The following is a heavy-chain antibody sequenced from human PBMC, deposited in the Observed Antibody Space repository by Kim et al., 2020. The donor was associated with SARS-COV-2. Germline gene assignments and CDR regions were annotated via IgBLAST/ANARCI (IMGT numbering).Heavy chain of an antibody. J-gene: IGHJ4*02. CDR3: TTEPSFDTAMPDFDY. CDR2: IKSKTDGGTT. CDR1: GFTFSNAW. Sequence: GGSLRLSCAASGFTFSNAWMSWVRQAPGKGLEWVGRIKSKTDGGTTDYAAPVKGRFTISRDDSKNTLYLQMNSLKTEDTAVYYCTTEPSFDTAMPDFDYWGQGTLVTVSS. V-gene: IGHV3-15*01. D-gene: IGHD5-18*01.